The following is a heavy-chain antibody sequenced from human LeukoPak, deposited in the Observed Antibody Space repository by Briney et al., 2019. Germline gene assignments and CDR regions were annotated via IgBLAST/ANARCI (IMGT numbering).Heavy chain of an antibody. D-gene: IGHD5-12*01. CDR1: GFSLSTSGMC. V-gene: IGHV2-70*11. Sequence: SGPALVKPTQTLTLTCTFSGFSLSTSGMCVSWIRQPPGKALEWLARIDWDDDKYYSTSLKTRLTISKDTSKNQVVLTMTNMDPVDTATYYCARTRIYSIYYYYMDVWGKGTTVTVSS. CDR3: ARTRIYSIYYYYMDV. J-gene: IGHJ6*03. CDR2: IDWDDDK.